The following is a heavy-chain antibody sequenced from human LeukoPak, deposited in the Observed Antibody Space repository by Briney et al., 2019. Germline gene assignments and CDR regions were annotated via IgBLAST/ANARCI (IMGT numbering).Heavy chain of an antibody. V-gene: IGHV3-7*05. CDR2: IKQDGSEK. D-gene: IGHD2-15*01. CDR3: AREDQPRGTFDY. CDR1: GFTFSNYW. J-gene: IGHJ4*02. Sequence: RGGSLRLSCAASGFTFSNYWMTWVRQAPGKGLEWVANIKQDGSEKYYVDSVKGRFTISRDNAKNSLYLQMNSLRAEDTALYYCAREDQPRGTFDYWGQGQLVTVSS.